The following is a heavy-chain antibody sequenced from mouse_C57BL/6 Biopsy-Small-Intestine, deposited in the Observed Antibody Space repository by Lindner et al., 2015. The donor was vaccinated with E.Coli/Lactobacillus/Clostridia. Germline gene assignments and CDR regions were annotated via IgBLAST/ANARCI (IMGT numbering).Heavy chain of an antibody. CDR1: GYAFSNSW. CDR3: ARRWGNNYAMDC. D-gene: IGHD1-1*02. Sequence: VQLQESGTELVKPGASVKISCKASGYAFSNSWMNWVKQRPGHGLEWIGEILPGSGSTDYNEKFKGKATFTADTSSNTAYMQLSSLTTEDSAIYYCARRWGNNYAMDCWGQGTSVTVSS. J-gene: IGHJ4*01. CDR2: ILPGSGST. V-gene: IGHV1-9*01.